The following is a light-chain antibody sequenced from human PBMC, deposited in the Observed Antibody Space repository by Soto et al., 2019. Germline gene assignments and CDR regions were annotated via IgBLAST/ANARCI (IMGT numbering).Light chain of an antibody. CDR3: QSYDSSLSGFYV. V-gene: IGLV1-40*01. Sequence: QAVVTQPPSVSGAPGQRVTISCTGSSSNNGAGYDVHWYQQLPGRAPKLLIYANSNRPSGVPDRFSGSRSGTSASLAITGLQAEDEADYSCQSYDSSLSGFYVFGTGTKLTVL. J-gene: IGLJ1*01. CDR1: SSNNGAGYD. CDR2: ANS.